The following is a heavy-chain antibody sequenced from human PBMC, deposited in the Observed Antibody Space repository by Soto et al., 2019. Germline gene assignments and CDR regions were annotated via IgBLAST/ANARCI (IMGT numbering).Heavy chain of an antibody. D-gene: IGHD6-13*01. CDR2: ISGSGDST. CDR1: GFTFSSYA. CDR3: ARDSAAAGPFDY. J-gene: IGHJ4*02. Sequence: GGSLRLSCAASGFTFSSYAMSWVRQAPGKGLEWVSGISGSGDSTYYADSVKGRFTISRDNSKNTLYLQMNSLRADDTAVYYCARDSAAAGPFDYWGQGTLVTVS. V-gene: IGHV3-23*01.